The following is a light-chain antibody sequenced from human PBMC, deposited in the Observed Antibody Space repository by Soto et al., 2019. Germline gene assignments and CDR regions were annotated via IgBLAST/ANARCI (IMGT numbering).Light chain of an antibody. V-gene: IGLV2-14*01. CDR2: GVS. Sequence: QSALTQPASVSASPGQAITISCTGGKNDIGSSDYVSWYQQHPGKAPKLIISGVSNRPSGTSDRFSGSKSGNTASLTISGLQADDEADYYCSSSTSSNTLVFGGGTKLTFL. J-gene: IGLJ3*02. CDR3: SSSTSSNTLV. CDR1: KNDIGSSDY.